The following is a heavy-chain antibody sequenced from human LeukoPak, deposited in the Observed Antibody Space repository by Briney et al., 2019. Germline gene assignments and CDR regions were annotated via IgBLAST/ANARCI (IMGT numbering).Heavy chain of an antibody. CDR1: GFTFSSYA. Sequence: PGGSLRLSCAASGFTFSSYAMSWVRQAPGKGLEGVSAMSGGGGSTNYADAVKGRFTISRDNSKNTLYLQMNSLRAEDTAVYYCAKLVGNPDFDFWGQGTLVTVSS. CDR3: AKLVGNPDFDF. J-gene: IGHJ4*02. CDR2: MSGGGGST. V-gene: IGHV3-23*01. D-gene: IGHD4-23*01.